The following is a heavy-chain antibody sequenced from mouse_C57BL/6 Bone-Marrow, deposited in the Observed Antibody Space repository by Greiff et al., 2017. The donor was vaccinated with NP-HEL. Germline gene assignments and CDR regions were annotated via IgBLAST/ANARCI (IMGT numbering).Heavy chain of an antibody. V-gene: IGHV1-72*01. J-gene: IGHJ1*03. Sequence: QVQLQQPGADLVKPGASVKLSCKASGYTFTSYWMHWVKQRPGRGLEWIGRIDPNSGGTKFNEKFKTKATLTVAKPSSTAYMQLSSLTSEDSAVYYCARYYYGSRGWDFDVWGTGTTVTVSS. CDR2: IDPNSGGT. CDR1: GYTFTSYW. D-gene: IGHD1-1*01. CDR3: ARYYYGSRGWDFDV.